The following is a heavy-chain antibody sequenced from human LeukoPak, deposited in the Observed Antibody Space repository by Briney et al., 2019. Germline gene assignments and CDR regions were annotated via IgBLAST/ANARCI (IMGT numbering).Heavy chain of an antibody. V-gene: IGHV4-38-2*01. CDR1: GYSINTNYY. CDR2: INYSGTI. CDR3: ARLFDS. Sequence: SQTLSLTCAVSGYSINTNYYWGWVRQPPGKGLEWVASINYSGTIYYNPSLRSRVSISVDTSRTQFFLRLNSVTAADTAVYYCARLFDSWGQGTLVTVSS. J-gene: IGHJ4*02.